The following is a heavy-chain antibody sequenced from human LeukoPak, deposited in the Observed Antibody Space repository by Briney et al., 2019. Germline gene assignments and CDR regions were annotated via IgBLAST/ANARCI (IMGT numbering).Heavy chain of an antibody. V-gene: IGHV3-30-3*01. CDR1: GFTFSSYA. D-gene: IGHD5-12*01. CDR2: ISYDGSNK. J-gene: IGHJ3*02. CDR3: ARESLGGGYSGPEGAFDI. Sequence: PGGSLRLSCAASGFTFSSYAMHWVRQAPGKGLEWVAVISYDGSNKYYADSVKGRFTISRDNSKNTLYLQMNSLRAEDTAVYYCARESLGGGYSGPEGAFDIWGQGTMVTVSS.